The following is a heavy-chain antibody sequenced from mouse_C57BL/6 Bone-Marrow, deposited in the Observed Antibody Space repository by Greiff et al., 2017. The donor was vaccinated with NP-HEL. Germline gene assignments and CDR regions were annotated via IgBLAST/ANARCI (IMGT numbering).Heavy chain of an antibody. CDR1: GYEFSNYW. CDR2: IYPGDGDT. J-gene: IGHJ3*01. Sequence: LVESGAELVKPGASVKISCKASGYEFSNYWMNWVKQRPGKGLEWIGQIYPGDGDTNYNGKFKDKATLTADNSSSTAYMQLSRLTSEDSAVYFCARGAYWGQGTLVTVSA. CDR3: ARGAY. V-gene: IGHV1-80*01.